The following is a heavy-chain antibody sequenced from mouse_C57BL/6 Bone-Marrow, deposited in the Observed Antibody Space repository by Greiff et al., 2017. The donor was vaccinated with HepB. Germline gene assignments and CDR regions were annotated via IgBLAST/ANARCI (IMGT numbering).Heavy chain of an antibody. CDR2: IYPRDGST. D-gene: IGHD1-1*01. V-gene: IGHV1-85*01. Sequence: QVQLQQSVPELVKPGASVKLSCKASGYTFTSYDINWVKQRPGQGLEWIGWIYPRDGSTKYNEKFKGKATLTVDTSSSTAYMELHSLTSEDAAVYFCARSRVYYYGSSHSHWYFDVWGTGTTVTVSS. CDR1: GYTFTSYD. J-gene: IGHJ1*03. CDR3: ARSRVYYYGSSHSHWYFDV.